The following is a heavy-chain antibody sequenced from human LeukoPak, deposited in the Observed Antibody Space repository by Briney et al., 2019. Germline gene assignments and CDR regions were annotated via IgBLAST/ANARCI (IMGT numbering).Heavy chain of an antibody. D-gene: IGHD2-2*01. V-gene: IGHV1-69*13. Sequence: SVKVSCKASGGTFSSYAISWVRQAPGQGLEWMGGIIPIFGTTNYAQKFQGRVTITADESTSTAYMELSSLRSEDTAVYYCARGAFDCSSTSCYFDPWGQGTLVTVSS. CDR1: GGTFSSYA. CDR3: ARGAFDCSSTSCYFDP. CDR2: IIPIFGTT. J-gene: IGHJ5*02.